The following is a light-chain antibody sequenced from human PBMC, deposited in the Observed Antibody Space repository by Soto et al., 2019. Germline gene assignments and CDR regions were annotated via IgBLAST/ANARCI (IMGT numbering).Light chain of an antibody. CDR2: AAS. J-gene: IGKJ2*01. CDR1: QSITNY. CDR3: QQSYSTPRT. V-gene: IGKV1-39*01. Sequence: DIQMTQSPSSLSASVGDRVTITCRASQSITNYLNWYQQKPGKAPNLLIYAASSLQSGVPSRFSGSGSGTDFILTISSLQPEDFATYYCQQSYSTPRTFGQGNKLEIK.